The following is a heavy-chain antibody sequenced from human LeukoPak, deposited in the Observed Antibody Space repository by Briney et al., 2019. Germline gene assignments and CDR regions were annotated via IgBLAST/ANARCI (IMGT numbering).Heavy chain of an antibody. CDR2: IKEDGIEK. CDR1: GFTFSSYW. CDR3: ARDPGIAAAGTVGYFDY. Sequence: PGGSLRLSCAASGFTFSSYWMSWVRHAPGKGLEWVANIKEDGIEKHYVDSVKGRITISRDNAKNSLYLQMNSLRAEDTAVYYCARDPGIAAAGTVGYFDYWGQGTPVTVSS. V-gene: IGHV3-7*01. D-gene: IGHD6-13*01. J-gene: IGHJ4*02.